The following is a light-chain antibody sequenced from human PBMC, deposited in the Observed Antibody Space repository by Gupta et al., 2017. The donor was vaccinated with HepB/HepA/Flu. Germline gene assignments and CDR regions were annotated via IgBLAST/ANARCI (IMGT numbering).Light chain of an antibody. CDR1: SSAVGGYHY. J-gene: IGLJ2*01. V-gene: IGLV2-14*01. CDR2: DVT. Sequence: HSALTQPASVSASPVLSLTISCTGTSSAVGGYHYVSLYQQHPGKAPKLMIPDVTTRPAAVSYRFSASTSGNTASLTIAGRQAEDEADYYCSSDTSSSTIVFGGGTKLTVL. CDR3: SSDTSSSTIV.